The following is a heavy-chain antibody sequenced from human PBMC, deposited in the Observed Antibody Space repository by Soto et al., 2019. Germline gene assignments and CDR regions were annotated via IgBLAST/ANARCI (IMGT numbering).Heavy chain of an antibody. D-gene: IGHD2-2*02. CDR2: ISGSGGST. Sequence: GGSLRLSCAASGFTFSSYAMSWVRQAPGKGLEWVSAISGSGGSTYYADSVKGRFTISRDNSKNTLYLQMNSLRAEDTAVYYCAKVARCSSTSCYRGGYYYYGMDVWGQGTTVTVSS. CDR1: GFTFSSYA. J-gene: IGHJ6*02. V-gene: IGHV3-23*01. CDR3: AKVARCSSTSCYRGGYYYYGMDV.